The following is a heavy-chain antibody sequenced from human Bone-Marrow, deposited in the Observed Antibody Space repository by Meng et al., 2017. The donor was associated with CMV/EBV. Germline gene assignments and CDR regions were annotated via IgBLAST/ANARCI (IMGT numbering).Heavy chain of an antibody. J-gene: IGHJ6*02. CDR2: IIPIFGTP. Sequence: SVKVSCKASGDSLSNYGITWVRQAPGHGLEWMGGIIPIFGTPSYAQRFQGRVTITTDESTSTAYMEVSSLTSEDTAVYYCATPTSPPGLPFFVGMDVWGQGTTVTVSS. CDR1: GDSLSNYG. V-gene: IGHV1-69*05. D-gene: IGHD1-1*01. CDR3: ATPTSPPGLPFFVGMDV.